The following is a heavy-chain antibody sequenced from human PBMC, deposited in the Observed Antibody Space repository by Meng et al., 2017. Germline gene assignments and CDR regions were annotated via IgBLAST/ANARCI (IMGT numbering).Heavy chain of an antibody. CDR3: ARIGDWGSTRYFDY. CDR1: CCSIISSNW. D-gene: IGHD7-27*01. V-gene: IGHV4-4*02. CDR2: IYHSGST. J-gene: IGHJ4*02. Sequence: HLQESGPGRVNPSRTLSLTCAVSCCSIISSNWWSWVRQHSGKGLEWIGQIYHSGSTNYNPSLKSRVTISVDKSKNQFSLKLSSVTAADTAVYYCARIGDWGSTRYFDYWGQGTLVTVSS.